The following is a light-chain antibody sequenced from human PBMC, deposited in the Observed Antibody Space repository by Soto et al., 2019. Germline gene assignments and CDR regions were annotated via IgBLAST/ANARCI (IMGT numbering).Light chain of an antibody. CDR3: ASWDDGVSGWV. V-gene: IGLV1-47*01. J-gene: IGLJ3*02. CDR2: RND. Sequence: QSALTQYPSTSGTPGQSVSISCSGSGSNIGNNYVFWYQRVPGTAPKLLISRNDQRPSGVPDRFSGSKSGTSASLAISGLRSEDDADYYCASWDDGVSGWVFGGGTKLTVL. CDR1: GSNIGNNY.